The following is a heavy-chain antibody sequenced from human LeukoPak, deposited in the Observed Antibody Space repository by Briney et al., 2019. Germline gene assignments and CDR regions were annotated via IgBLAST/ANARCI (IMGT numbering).Heavy chain of an antibody. CDR3: ARKDFSSGSFTY. J-gene: IGHJ4*02. V-gene: IGHV3-7*01. Sequence: GESLRLSCAASGFTFSKYWMTWVRQAPGKGLEWVANIRGDGSVKYLLDSVKGRFTISRDNVKNSLSLEMNNLRAEDTAVYYCARKDFSSGSFTYWGQGTLVTVSS. CDR1: GFTFSKYW. CDR2: IRGDGSVK. D-gene: IGHD3-22*01.